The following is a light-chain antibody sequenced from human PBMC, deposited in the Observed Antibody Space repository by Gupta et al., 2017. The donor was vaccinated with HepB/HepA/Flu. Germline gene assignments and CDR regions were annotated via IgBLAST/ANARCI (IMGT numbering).Light chain of an antibody. V-gene: IGKV3-15*01. CDR1: QSVSTS. CDR3: QHDEDLKT. J-gene: IGKJ1*01. Sequence: DIVLTQSPATLSVSPGARATLSCRASQSVSTSLDWYQQKPGQAPRLRSYGASHSANRDSDRFSGSGCVTDFTLTPSSRQSDDCAVYYGQHDEDLKTCGQGTKVEI. CDR2: GAS.